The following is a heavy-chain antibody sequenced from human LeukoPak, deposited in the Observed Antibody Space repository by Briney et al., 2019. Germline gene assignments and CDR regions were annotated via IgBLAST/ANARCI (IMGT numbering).Heavy chain of an antibody. CDR2: ITVASGNT. V-gene: IGHV1-3*01. J-gene: IGHJ4*02. CDR3: VGGSLDY. Sequence: GASVKVSCKTLGYTFITSSIYWVRQAPGQRLEWLGWITVASGNTRYSENLQGRVTLTRDTSANTVYMELHNLKFEDTAVYYCVGGSLDYWGQGTLVAVSP. CDR1: GYTFITSS.